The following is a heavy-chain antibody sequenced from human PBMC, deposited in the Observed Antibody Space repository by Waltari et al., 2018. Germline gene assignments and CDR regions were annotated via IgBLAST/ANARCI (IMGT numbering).Heavy chain of an antibody. J-gene: IGHJ6*02. V-gene: IGHV1-8*01. D-gene: IGHD6-6*01. CDR1: GYTFTSYD. Sequence: QVQLVQSGAEVKKPGASVKVSCKASGYTFTSYDINWVRQATGPGLEWMGWMNPNSGNTGYAQKFQGRVTMTRNTSISTAYMELSSLRSEDTAVYYCARGEYSSSLYYYYGMDVWGQGTTVTVSS. CDR2: MNPNSGNT. CDR3: ARGEYSSSLYYYYGMDV.